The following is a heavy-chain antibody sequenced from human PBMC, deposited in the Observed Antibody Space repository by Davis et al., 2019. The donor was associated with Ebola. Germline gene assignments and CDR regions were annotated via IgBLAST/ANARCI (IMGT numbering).Heavy chain of an antibody. CDR3: ATTPQYSSGQNKPFDY. CDR1: GFTLNGYD. J-gene: IGHJ4*02. CDR2: IWDDGSNK. V-gene: IGHV3-33*08. D-gene: IGHD6-19*01. Sequence: GESLKISCAASGFTLNGYDMNWVRQAPGKGLQWVAVIWDDGSNKYYADSVKGRFTISRDNSKNTLYLQMNSLRAEDTAVYYCATTPQYSSGQNKPFDYWGQGTLVTVSS.